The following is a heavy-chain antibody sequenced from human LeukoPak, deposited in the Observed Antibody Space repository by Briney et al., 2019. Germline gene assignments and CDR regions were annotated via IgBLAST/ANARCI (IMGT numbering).Heavy chain of an antibody. J-gene: IGHJ3*02. V-gene: IGHV4-59*01. D-gene: IGHD2-15*01. CDR1: GGSISSYY. Sequence: SETLSPTCTVSGGSISSYYWSWIRQPPGKGLEWIGYISDSGSTKYNPSLKSRVTISGDTSKKQFSLKLGSVTAADTAVYYCARDDGYCSGGSCVHAFDIWGQGTMVTVSS. CDR3: ARDDGYCSGGSCVHAFDI. CDR2: ISDSGST.